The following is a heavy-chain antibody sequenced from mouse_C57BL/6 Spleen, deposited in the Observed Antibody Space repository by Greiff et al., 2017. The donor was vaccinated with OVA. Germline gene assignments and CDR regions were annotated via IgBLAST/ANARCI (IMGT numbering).Heavy chain of an antibody. J-gene: IGHJ3*01. CDR3: ARDEGGSAWFAY. CDR1: GFTFSDYY. CDR2: INYDGSST. D-gene: IGHD1-1*02. Sequence: EVKVVESEGGLVQPGSSMKLSCTASGFTFSDYYMAWVRQVPEKGLEWVANINYDGSSTYYLDSLKSRFIISRDNAKNILYLQMSSLKSEDTATDYCARDEGGSAWFAYWGQGTLVTVSA. V-gene: IGHV5-16*01.